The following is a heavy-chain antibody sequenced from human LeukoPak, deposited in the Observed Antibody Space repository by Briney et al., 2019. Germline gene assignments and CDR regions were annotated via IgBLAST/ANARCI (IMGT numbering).Heavy chain of an antibody. Sequence: GASVKVSCKASGYTFTSYGISWVRQAPGQGLEWMGWISAYNGNTNYAQKLQGRVTMTTDTSTSTAYMELSSLRSEDTAVYYCARARVAAARPGFEPGYYYYYMDVWGKGTTVTVSS. D-gene: IGHD6-13*01. V-gene: IGHV1-18*01. CDR2: ISAYNGNT. CDR1: GYTFTSYG. J-gene: IGHJ6*03. CDR3: ARARVAAARPGFEPGYYYYYMDV.